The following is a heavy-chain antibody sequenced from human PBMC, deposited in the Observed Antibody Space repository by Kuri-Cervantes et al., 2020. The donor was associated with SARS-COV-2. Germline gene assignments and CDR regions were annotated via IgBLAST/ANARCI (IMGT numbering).Heavy chain of an antibody. CDR2: INPSGGSP. J-gene: IGHJ4*02. D-gene: IGHD6-6*01. V-gene: IGHV1-46*01. CDR3: ARLVRSIAAPGFLLFDY. Sequence: ASVKVSCKASGYSFTRYYMHWVRQAPGQGLEWMGIINPSGGSPSYAHYFQGRVTMTRDTSTSTAYMELRSLRSDDTAVYYCARLVRSIAAPGFLLFDYWGQGTLVTVSS. CDR1: GYSFTRYY.